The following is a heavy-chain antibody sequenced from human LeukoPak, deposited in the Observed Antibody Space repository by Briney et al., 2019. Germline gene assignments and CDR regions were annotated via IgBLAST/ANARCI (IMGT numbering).Heavy chain of an antibody. D-gene: IGHD6-13*01. Sequence: ASVKVSCKASGYTFTGYYMHWVRQAPGQGLEWMGWINPNSGGTNYAQKFQGRVTMTRDTSISTAYMELSRLRSDDTAVYYCARDYSSRSGLYYIWGQGTVVTVSS. CDR2: INPNSGGT. CDR1: GYTFTGYY. V-gene: IGHV1-2*02. J-gene: IGHJ3*02. CDR3: ARDYSSRSGLYYI.